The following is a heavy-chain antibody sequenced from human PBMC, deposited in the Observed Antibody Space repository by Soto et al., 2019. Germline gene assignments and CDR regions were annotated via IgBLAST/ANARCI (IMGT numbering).Heavy chain of an antibody. CDR2: IIPIFGTA. CDR3: ASAGSRPLLYYYNGMDV. Sequence: QVQLVQSGAEVKKPGSSVKVSCKASGGTFSSYAISWVRQAPGQGLEWMGGIIPIFGTANYAQKFQGRVTITADESTGTVYMELSRLRSEDTAVYYCASAGSRPLLYYYNGMDVWGQGTTVTVSS. V-gene: IGHV1-69*01. D-gene: IGHD5-12*01. J-gene: IGHJ6*02. CDR1: GGTFSSYA.